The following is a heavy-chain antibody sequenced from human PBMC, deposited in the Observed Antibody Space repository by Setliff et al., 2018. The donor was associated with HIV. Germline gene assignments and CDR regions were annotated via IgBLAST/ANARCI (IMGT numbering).Heavy chain of an antibody. CDR2: ISGYDGDT. CDR1: GYTFTSYG. D-gene: IGHD3-22*01. V-gene: IGHV1-18*01. J-gene: IGHJ4*02. Sequence: RASVKVSCKASGYTFTSYGVSWVRQAPGQGLEWMGWISGYDGDTHYVQKFQGRVTMTIDPSTRTAYMEVRSLRSDDTAVYYCARAPPQGRYYYDSSGYSTLFDYWGQGTLVTVSS. CDR3: ARAPPQGRYYYDSSGYSTLFDY.